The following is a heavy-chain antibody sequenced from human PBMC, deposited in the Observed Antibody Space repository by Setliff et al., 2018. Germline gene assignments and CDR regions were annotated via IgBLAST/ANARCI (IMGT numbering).Heavy chain of an antibody. CDR1: TFSSYS. Sequence: TFSSYSMSWVRQAPGKGLEWVSVIYTGGSTYYADSVKGRFTISRDNSKNTLYLQMNSLRAEDTAVYYCARDLGARYCSGGSCSHYYYYYYMDVWGKGTTVTVSS. V-gene: IGHV3-53*01. CDR2: IYTGGST. D-gene: IGHD2-15*01. J-gene: IGHJ6*03. CDR3: ARDLGARYCSGGSCSHYYYYYYMDV.